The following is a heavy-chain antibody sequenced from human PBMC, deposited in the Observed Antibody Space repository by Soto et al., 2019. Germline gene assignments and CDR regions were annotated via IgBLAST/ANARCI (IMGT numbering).Heavy chain of an antibody. CDR2: IRTDANTYAT. CDR1: GFSFSGSA. V-gene: IGHV3-73*01. CDR3: TRRQFYYFGLDV. Sequence: GGSLRLSCAASGFSFSGSAIQWVRQAPGKGLEWVGRIRTDANTYATAYAASVTGRFTISRDDSRNTAYLRMNSLKTEDTAVYFCTRRQFYYFGLDVWGQGTTVTVSS. D-gene: IGHD6-19*01. J-gene: IGHJ6*02.